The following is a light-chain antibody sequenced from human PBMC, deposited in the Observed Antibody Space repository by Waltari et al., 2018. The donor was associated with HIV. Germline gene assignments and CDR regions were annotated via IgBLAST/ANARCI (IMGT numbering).Light chain of an antibody. Sequence: DIQMTQYPSSLSASVGDRITITCRASQYIRYDLGWYQQKPGIPPRRLIYSTSTLQSGVSSRFSGSGSGTEFTLKISSLQPEDSATYYCLQHHDYPRTLGQGTKLEI. CDR2: STS. V-gene: IGKV1-17*01. CDR1: QYIRYD. CDR3: LQHHDYPRT. J-gene: IGKJ2*01.